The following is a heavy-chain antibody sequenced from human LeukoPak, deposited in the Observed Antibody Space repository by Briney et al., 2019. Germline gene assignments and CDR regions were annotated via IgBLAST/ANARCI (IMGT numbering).Heavy chain of an antibody. CDR1: GFTFSSYG. V-gene: IGHV3-33*01. CDR2: IWYDGSNK. CDR3: ARGYGDSLSDAFDI. J-gene: IGHJ3*02. D-gene: IGHD4-17*01. Sequence: GGSLRLSCAASGFTFSSYGMHWVRQAPGKGLEGVAVIWYDGSNKYYADSVKGRFTISRDNSKNTLYLQMNSLRAEDTAVYYCARGYGDSLSDAFDIWGQGTMVTVSS.